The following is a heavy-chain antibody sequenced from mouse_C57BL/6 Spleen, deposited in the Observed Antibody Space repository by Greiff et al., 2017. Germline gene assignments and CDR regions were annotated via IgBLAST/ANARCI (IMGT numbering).Heavy chain of an antibody. Sequence: QVTLKVCGPGILQSSQTLSLTCSFSGFSLSTSGMGVSWIRQPSGKGLEWLAHIYWDDDKRYNPSLKSRLTISKDTSRNQVFLKITSVDTADTATYYCARNYYGSDYYAMDYWGQGTSVTVSS. CDR3: ARNYYGSDYYAMDY. J-gene: IGHJ4*01. V-gene: IGHV8-12*01. D-gene: IGHD1-1*01. CDR1: GFSLSTSGMG. CDR2: IYWDDDK.